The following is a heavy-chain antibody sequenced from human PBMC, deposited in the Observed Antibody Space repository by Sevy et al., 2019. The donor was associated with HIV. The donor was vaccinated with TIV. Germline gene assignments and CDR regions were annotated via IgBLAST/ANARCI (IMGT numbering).Heavy chain of an antibody. Sequence: ASLKVSCKASGYTFTSYGISWVRQAPGQGLEWMGWISAYNGNTNYAQKLQGRVTMTTDTSTSTAYMEQRSLRSDDTAVYYCARDGYCSGGSCYPNYYYGMDVWGQGTTVTVSS. CDR3: ARDGYCSGGSCYPNYYYGMDV. CDR2: ISAYNGNT. J-gene: IGHJ6*02. D-gene: IGHD2-15*01. CDR1: GYTFTSYG. V-gene: IGHV1-18*01.